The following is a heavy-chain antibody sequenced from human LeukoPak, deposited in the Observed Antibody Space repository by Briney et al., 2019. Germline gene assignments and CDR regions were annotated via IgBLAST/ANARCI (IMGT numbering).Heavy chain of an antibody. J-gene: IGHJ5*02. CDR1: GGSISSSSYY. D-gene: IGHD6-19*01. CDR3: ARGGSSWSWWFDP. V-gene: IGHV4-39*07. CDR2: IYYSGST. Sequence: PSETLSLTCTVSGGSISSSSYYWGWLRQPPGQGLEWIGSIYYSGSTYYNSSLKSRVTISVGTSKNQFSLKLSSVTAADTAVYYCARGGSSWSWWFDPWGQGSLITVSS.